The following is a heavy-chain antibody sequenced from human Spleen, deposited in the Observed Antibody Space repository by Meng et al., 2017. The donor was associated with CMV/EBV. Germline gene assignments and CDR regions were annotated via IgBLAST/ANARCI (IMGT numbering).Heavy chain of an antibody. V-gene: IGHV3-30*03. CDR2: ISIDGTNK. J-gene: IGHJ3*02. D-gene: IGHD1-26*01. CDR1: GFTFSSYW. Sequence: GESLKISCAASGFTFSSYWMHWVRQAPGKGLEWVAVISIDGTNKYHADSVKGRFTISRDNSKDTLYLEMNSLRAEDTAVYYCARGGGSHRGDAFDIWGQGTMVTVSS. CDR3: ARGGGSHRGDAFDI.